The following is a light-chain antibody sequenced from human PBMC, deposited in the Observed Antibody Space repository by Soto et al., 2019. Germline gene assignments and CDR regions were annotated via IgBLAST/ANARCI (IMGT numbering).Light chain of an antibody. CDR1: DNIVHW. CDR3: QHYNSFSRA. Sequence: DIQMTQSPSTLSASVGDRVAITCRASDNIVHWVAWYQQKPGKAPKLLIYKAANLADEVPSRFAGSGSGTDFTLTISRLQPDDFATYYGQHYNSFSRAFGEGTKVEV. J-gene: IGKJ1*01. V-gene: IGKV1-5*03. CDR2: KAA.